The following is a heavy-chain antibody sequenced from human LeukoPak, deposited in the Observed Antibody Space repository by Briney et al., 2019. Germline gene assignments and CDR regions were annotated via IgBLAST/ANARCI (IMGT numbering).Heavy chain of an antibody. CDR1: GFTFSSYS. CDR2: ISSSRSYI. D-gene: IGHD2-15*01. CDR3: ARDGLAAATLHWCFDL. Sequence: GGSLRLSCAASGFTFSSYSMNWVRQAPGKGLEWVSFISSSRSYIYYADSVKGRFTISRDNAKNSLYLQMNSLRAEDTAVYYCARDGLAAATLHWCFDLWGRGTLVTVSS. V-gene: IGHV3-21*01. J-gene: IGHJ2*01.